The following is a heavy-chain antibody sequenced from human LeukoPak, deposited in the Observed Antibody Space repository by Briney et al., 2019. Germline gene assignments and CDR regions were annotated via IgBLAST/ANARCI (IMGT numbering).Heavy chain of an antibody. Sequence: GGSLRLSCAAPGFTFSTYAMNWVRQAPGKGLEWVAVTSYDGSDKYYADSVKGRFTISRDNSKNTLYLQMNSLRPEDTAIYYCARDSRQGSGWSGIDYWGQGTLVTVSS. CDR3: ARDSRQGSGWSGIDY. J-gene: IGHJ4*02. D-gene: IGHD6-19*01. V-gene: IGHV3-30*04. CDR2: TSYDGSDK. CDR1: GFTFSTYA.